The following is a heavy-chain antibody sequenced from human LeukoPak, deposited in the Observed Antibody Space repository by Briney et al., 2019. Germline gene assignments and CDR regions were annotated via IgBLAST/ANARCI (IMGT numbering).Heavy chain of an antibody. CDR1: GGSISRSSYY. CDR3: ARSPAVAGTIY. CDR2: VYYSGST. Sequence: SETLSLTCTVSGGSISRSSYYWGWIRQPPGKGLEWIGSVYYSGSTFYNPSLKSRVTIFVDTSKNQFSLKLSSVTAADTAVYYCARSPAVAGTIYWGQGTLVTVSS. V-gene: IGHV4-39*01. D-gene: IGHD6-19*01. J-gene: IGHJ4*02.